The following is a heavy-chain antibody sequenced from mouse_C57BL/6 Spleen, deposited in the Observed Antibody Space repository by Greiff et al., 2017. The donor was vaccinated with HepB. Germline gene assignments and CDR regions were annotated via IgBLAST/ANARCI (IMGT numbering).Heavy chain of an antibody. CDR2: IDPSDSYT. J-gene: IGHJ1*03. D-gene: IGHD1-1*01. Sequence: QVQLQQPGAELVMPGASVKLSCKASGYTFTSYWMHWVKQRPGQGLEWIGEIDPSDSYTNYNQKFKGKSTLTVDKSSSTAYMQLSSLTSEDSAVYYCARKQYYGSSYDWYFDVWGTGTTVTVSS. CDR3: ARKQYYGSSYDWYFDV. CDR1: GYTFTSYW. V-gene: IGHV1-69*01.